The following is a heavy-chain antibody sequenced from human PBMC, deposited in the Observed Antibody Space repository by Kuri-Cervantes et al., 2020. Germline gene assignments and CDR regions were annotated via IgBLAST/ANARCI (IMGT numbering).Heavy chain of an antibody. D-gene: IGHD5-18*01. CDR2: IYHSGST. Sequence: GSLRLSCTVSGGSISSSSYYWGWIRQPPGKGLEWIGSIYHSGSTNYNPSLKSRVTISVDTSKNQFSLKLSSVTAADTAVYYCARVDGASYGFNDYWGQGTLVTVSS. J-gene: IGHJ4*02. V-gene: IGHV4-39*07. CDR3: ARVDGASYGFNDY. CDR1: GGSISSSSYY.